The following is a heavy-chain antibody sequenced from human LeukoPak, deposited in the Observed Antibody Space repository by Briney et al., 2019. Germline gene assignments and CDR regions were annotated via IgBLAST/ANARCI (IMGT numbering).Heavy chain of an antibody. D-gene: IGHD5-12*01. CDR1: GGSISSTSYY. J-gene: IGHJ4*02. V-gene: IGHV4-39*07. CDR2: IYYSGST. CDR3: ARDLGATTQGIDY. Sequence: SETLSLTCTVSGGSISSTSYYWGWIRQPPGKGLEWIGSIYYSGSTYYNPSLKSRVTISVDTSKNQFSLKLSSVTAADTAVYYCARDLGATTQGIDYWGQGTLVTVSS.